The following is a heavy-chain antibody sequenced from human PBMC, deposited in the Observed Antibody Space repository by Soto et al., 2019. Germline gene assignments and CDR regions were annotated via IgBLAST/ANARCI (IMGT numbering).Heavy chain of an antibody. J-gene: IGHJ4*02. CDR3: AREVRGLRFDC. Sequence: QVQLVESGGGVVQPGRSLRLSCAASGFTFSSYAMHWVRQAPGKGLEWVAVISYDGSNKYYADSVKGRFTISRDNSKNPLYLQRNSLRAEDKSVDCGAREVRGLRFDCWGQGTLVTVYS. D-gene: IGHD1-1*01. CDR1: GFTFSSYA. CDR2: ISYDGSNK. V-gene: IGHV3-30-3*01.